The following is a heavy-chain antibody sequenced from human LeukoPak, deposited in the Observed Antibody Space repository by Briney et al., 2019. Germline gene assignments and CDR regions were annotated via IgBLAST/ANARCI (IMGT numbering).Heavy chain of an antibody. Sequence: GGSLRLSCAASGFTFSSYWMSWVRQAPGKGLEWVANIKQDGSEKYYVDSVKGRFTISRDNAKNSLYLQMNSLRAEDTAVYYCARGRRWLGNDAFDIWGQGTMVTVSS. CDR1: GFTFSSYW. V-gene: IGHV3-7*03. CDR3: ARGRRWLGNDAFDI. J-gene: IGHJ3*02. D-gene: IGHD4-17*01. CDR2: IKQDGSEK.